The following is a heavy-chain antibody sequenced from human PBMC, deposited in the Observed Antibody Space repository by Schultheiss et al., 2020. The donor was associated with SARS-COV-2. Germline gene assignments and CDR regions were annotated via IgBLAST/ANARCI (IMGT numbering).Heavy chain of an antibody. V-gene: IGHV3-30*18. CDR3: AKLADGEQLGYYYYGMDV. CDR1: GFTFSSYG. D-gene: IGHD6-13*01. CDR2: ISYDGSNK. J-gene: IGHJ6*02. Sequence: GESLKISCAASGFTFSSYGMHWVRQAPGKGLEWVAVISYDGSNKYYADSVKGRFTISRDNSKNTLYLQMNSLRAEDTAVYYCAKLADGEQLGYYYYGMDVWGQGTTVTVSS.